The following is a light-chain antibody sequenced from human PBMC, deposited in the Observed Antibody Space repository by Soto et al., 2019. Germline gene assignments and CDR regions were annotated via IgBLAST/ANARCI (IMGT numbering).Light chain of an antibody. V-gene: IGKV2-28*01. CDR3: MQALQSPLT. CDR1: QSLLYSNRYNY. J-gene: IGKJ4*01. CDR2: LGS. Sequence: DIVMTQSPLSLPVTPGEPASISCRSSQSLLYSNRYNYLDWYLQKPGQSPQLLIYLGSNRASGVPDRFSGSGSGTDFTLKISRVEAEDVGVYYCMQALQSPLTVGGGTKVEIK.